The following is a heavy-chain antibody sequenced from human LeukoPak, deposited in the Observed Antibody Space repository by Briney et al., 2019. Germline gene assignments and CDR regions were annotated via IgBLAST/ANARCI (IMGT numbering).Heavy chain of an antibody. V-gene: IGHV1-24*01. CDR2: FDPEDGET. J-gene: IGHJ3*02. Sequence: GASVKVSYKVSGYTLTELSMHWVRQAPGKGVEWMGGFDPEDGETIYAQKFQGRVTMTEDTSTDTAYMELSSLRSEDTAVYYCATGLMVRGVLDAFDIWGQGTMVTVSS. D-gene: IGHD3-10*01. CDR3: ATGLMVRGVLDAFDI. CDR1: GYTLTELS.